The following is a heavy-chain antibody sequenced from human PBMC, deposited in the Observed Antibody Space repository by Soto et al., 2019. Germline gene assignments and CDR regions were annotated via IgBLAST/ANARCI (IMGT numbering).Heavy chain of an antibody. J-gene: IGHJ4*02. CDR3: ARGQSYRYGFHFDY. CDR1: GITVSSNC. CDR2: IYSGGST. V-gene: IGHV3-66*01. D-gene: IGHD3-16*02. Sequence: GGSLRLSCAASGITVSSNCMIWVRQAPGKGLEWVSVIYSGGSTYHADSVKGRFTISRDNSKNILYLQMNGLRADDTAVYYCARGQSYRYGFHFDYWGQGTLVTVSS.